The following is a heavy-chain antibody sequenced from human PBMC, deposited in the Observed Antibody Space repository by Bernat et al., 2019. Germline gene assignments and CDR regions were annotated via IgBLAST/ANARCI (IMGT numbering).Heavy chain of an antibody. CDR2: IWYDGSNK. Sequence: QVQLVESGGGVVQPGRSLRLSCAASGFSFSSYGIHWVRQAPGKGLEWVAVIWYDGSNKYYADSVKGRFTISRDNSKNTVELQMDSLRAEDTAMYYCARLGSWWSIDYWGQGTLVTVSS. CDR3: ARLGSWWSIDY. CDR1: GFSFSSYG. D-gene: IGHD6-13*01. V-gene: IGHV3-33*01. J-gene: IGHJ4*02.